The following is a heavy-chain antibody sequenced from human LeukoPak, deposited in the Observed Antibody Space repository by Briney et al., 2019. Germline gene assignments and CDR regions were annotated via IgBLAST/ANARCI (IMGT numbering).Heavy chain of an antibody. J-gene: IGHJ4*02. CDR2: ISSSSSYI. D-gene: IGHD1/OR15-1a*01. V-gene: IGHV3-21*01. CDR1: GFTFSSYW. Sequence: KPGGSLRLSCAASGFTFSSYWMHWVRQAPGKGLEWVSSISSSSSYIYYADSVKGRFTISRDNAKNSLYLQMNSLRAEDTAVYYCARGSGTTVNYFDYWGQGTLVTVSS. CDR3: ARGSGTTVNYFDY.